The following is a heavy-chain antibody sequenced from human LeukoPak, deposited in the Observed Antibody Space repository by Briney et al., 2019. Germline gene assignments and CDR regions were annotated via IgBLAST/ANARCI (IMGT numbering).Heavy chain of an antibody. D-gene: IGHD3-3*01. CDR3: AINYDFWSGSSLYGMDV. CDR1: GYSFTSYW. Sequence: PGESLKISCKGSGYSFTSYWIGWVRQMPGKGLEWMGIIYPGDSDTRYSPSFQGQVTISADKSISTAYLQWSSLKASDTVMYYCAINYDFWSGSSLYGMDVWGQGTTVTVSS. V-gene: IGHV5-51*03. J-gene: IGHJ6*02. CDR2: IYPGDSDT.